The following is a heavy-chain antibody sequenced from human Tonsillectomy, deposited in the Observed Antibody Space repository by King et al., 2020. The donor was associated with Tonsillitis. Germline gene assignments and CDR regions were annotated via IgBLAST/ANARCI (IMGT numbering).Heavy chain of an antibody. CDR1: GFTFSSYS. Sequence: VQLVESGGGLVKPGGSLRLSCAASGFTFSSYSMNWVRQAPGKGLEWVSSISSSSSYIYYADSVKGRFTISRDNAKNSLYLQMNSLRAEDTAVYYCARDGIEGSFHSRHYYYYYYMDVWGKGTTVTVSS. CDR2: ISSSSSYI. V-gene: IGHV3-21*01. CDR3: ARDGIEGSFHSRHYYYYYYMDV. J-gene: IGHJ6*03. D-gene: IGHD1-26*01.